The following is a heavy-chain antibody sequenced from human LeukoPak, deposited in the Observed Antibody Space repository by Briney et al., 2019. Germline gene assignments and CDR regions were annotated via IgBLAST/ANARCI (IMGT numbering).Heavy chain of an antibody. CDR2: INWNGGST. CDR1: GFTFDDYG. Sequence: GGSLRLSCAASGFTFDDYGMSWVRQAPGKGLEWVSGINWNGGSTGYADSVKGRFTISRDNSKNTLYLQMNSLRAEDTAVYYCAKDWGSGQYQLLGADYWGQGTLVTVSS. CDR3: AKDWGSGQYQLLGADY. D-gene: IGHD2-2*01. V-gene: IGHV3-20*04. J-gene: IGHJ4*02.